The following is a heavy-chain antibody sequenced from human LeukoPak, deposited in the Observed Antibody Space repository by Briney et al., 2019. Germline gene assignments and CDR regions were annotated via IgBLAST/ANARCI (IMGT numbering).Heavy chain of an antibody. CDR2: ISSDGTNK. CDR1: GFTFSSYA. Sequence: GGSLRLSCTASGFTFSSYAMHWVRQAPGKGLELVSVISSDGTNKYYADSVKGRFTISRDNSKNTLYLQMNSLRAEDTALYYCARDRDRAADYYFDYWGQGTLVTVSS. J-gene: IGHJ4*02. D-gene: IGHD6-25*01. CDR3: ARDRDRAADYYFDY. V-gene: IGHV3-30-3*01.